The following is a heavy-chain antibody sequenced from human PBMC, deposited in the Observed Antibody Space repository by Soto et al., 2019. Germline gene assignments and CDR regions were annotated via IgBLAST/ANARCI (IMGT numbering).Heavy chain of an antibody. D-gene: IGHD4-17*01. J-gene: IGHJ4*02. V-gene: IGHV4-30-2*01. CDR1: GGSLRRGGYP. Sequence: NPSPTRAGSGGSLRRGGYPCYLVRQPPGKGLEWIGYIYHSGSTYYNPSLKSRVTISVDRSKNQFSLKLSSVTAADTAVYYCARGVTTVTTFDYWGQGTLVTVSS. CDR3: ARGVTTVTTFDY. CDR2: IYHSGST.